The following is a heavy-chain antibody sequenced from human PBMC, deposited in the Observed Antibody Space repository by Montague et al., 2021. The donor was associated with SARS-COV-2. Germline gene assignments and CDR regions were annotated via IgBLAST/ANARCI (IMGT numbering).Heavy chain of an antibody. CDR3: ARDYPRGDISTVYYYYMDV. Sequence: SLRLSCAASGFTFSSYGMHWVRQAPGKGLEWVAVIWYDGSNKYYADSVKGRFTISRDNSKNTLYLQMNSLRAEDTAVYYCARDYPRGDISTVYYYYMDVWGKGTTVTVSS. V-gene: IGHV3-33*01. CDR2: IWYDGSNK. D-gene: IGHD3-9*01. J-gene: IGHJ6*03. CDR1: GFTFSSYG.